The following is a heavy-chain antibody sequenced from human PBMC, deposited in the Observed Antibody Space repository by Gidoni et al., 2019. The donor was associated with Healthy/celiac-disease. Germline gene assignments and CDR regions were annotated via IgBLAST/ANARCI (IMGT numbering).Heavy chain of an antibody. D-gene: IGHD6-19*01. Sequence: QVQLVESGGGMVQPGRSLRISCAASGFIFSSYGMHWVRQAPGKGLEWVALIWYDGRNKYYADSVKGRFTISRDNSKNTLYLQMNTLRAEETAVYYCARDLGSGWEAGLDYWGQGTLVTVSS. CDR2: IWYDGRNK. CDR3: ARDLGSGWEAGLDY. J-gene: IGHJ4*02. V-gene: IGHV3-33*01. CDR1: GFIFSSYG.